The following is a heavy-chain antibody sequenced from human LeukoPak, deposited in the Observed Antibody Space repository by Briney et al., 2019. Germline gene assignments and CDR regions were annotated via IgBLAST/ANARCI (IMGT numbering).Heavy chain of an antibody. J-gene: IGHJ4*02. CDR1: GFIFTHFG. V-gene: IGHV3-33*01. CDR3: VRGRGESGYDYFDY. CDR2: IWYDGSNI. D-gene: IGHD5-12*01. Sequence: GGSLRLSCAASGFIFTHFGMHWVRQAPGKGLEWVAIIWYDGSNIYYVDFVKGRFTISRDNSKNTLFLQMNSLRAEDTAVYYCVRGRGESGYDYFDYWGQGTLVTVSS.